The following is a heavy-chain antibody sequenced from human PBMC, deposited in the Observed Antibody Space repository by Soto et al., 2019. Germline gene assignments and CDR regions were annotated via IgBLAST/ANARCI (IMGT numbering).Heavy chain of an antibody. CDR2: IYSSGST. CDR1: GGSISSFY. V-gene: IGHV4-59*01. Sequence: QVQLQESGPGLVKPSETLSLTCTVSGGSISSFYWSWIRQPPGKGLEWIGYIYSSGSTNYNPSRRSRVTISLDTPKNQSSLKLNSVTAADMAVYYCARAYSPPRAGTFDYWGQGTLVTVSS. J-gene: IGHJ4*02. D-gene: IGHD4-4*01. CDR3: ARAYSPPRAGTFDY.